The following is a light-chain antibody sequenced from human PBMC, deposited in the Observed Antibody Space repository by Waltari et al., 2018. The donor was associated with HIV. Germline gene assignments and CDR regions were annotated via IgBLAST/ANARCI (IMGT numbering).Light chain of an antibody. CDR2: EDS. CDR1: SRDVGAYSY. V-gene: IGLV2-14*03. Sequence: PGQSITISCTGTSRDVGAYSYVSWYQQYPGEAPKVMIYEDSHRPSGVSDRFSGSKSGNTASLTISGLQAEDEADYYCSSYTTSNSYVFGTGTKVTVL. J-gene: IGLJ1*01. CDR3: SSYTTSNSYV.